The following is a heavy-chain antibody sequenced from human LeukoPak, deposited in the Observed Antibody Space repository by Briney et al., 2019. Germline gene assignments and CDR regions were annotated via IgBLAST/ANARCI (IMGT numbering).Heavy chain of an antibody. V-gene: IGHV1-69*05. J-gene: IGHJ5*02. CDR1: GGTFSSYA. CDR3: ARGAELRLGIYNWFDP. D-gene: IGHD3-16*01. Sequence: ASVKVSCKASGGTFSSYAISWVRQAPGQGLEWMGGIIPIFGTANYAQKFQGRVTMTRDTSTSTVYMELSSLRSEDTAVYYCARGAELRLGIYNWFDPWGQGTLVTVSS. CDR2: IIPIFGTA.